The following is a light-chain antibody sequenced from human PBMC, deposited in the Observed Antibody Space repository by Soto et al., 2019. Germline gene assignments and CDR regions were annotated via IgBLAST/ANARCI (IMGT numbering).Light chain of an antibody. CDR1: QSISSW. Sequence: DLQMTQSPSTLSASVGDRVTITCPASQSISSWLAWYQQKPGKAPNLLIYKASSLQSGVPSRFSGSGSGTEFTLTISSLQPDDFATYYCQQYNSYPYTFGQGTKLEI. V-gene: IGKV1-5*03. CDR2: KAS. CDR3: QQYNSYPYT. J-gene: IGKJ2*01.